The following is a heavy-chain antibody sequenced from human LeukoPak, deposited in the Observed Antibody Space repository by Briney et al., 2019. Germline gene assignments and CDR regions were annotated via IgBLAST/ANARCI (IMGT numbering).Heavy chain of an antibody. V-gene: IGHV1-2*02. CDR3: ARDWALVVPAAIDAQPFNWFDP. D-gene: IGHD2-2*01. CDR2: INPNSGGT. Sequence: ASVKVSCKASGYTFTGYYMHWVRQAPGQGLEWMGWINPNSGGTNYAQKFQGRVTMTRDTSISTAYMELSRLRSDDTAVYYCARDWALVVPAAIDAQPFNWFDPWGQGTLVTVSS. CDR1: GYTFTGYY. J-gene: IGHJ5*02.